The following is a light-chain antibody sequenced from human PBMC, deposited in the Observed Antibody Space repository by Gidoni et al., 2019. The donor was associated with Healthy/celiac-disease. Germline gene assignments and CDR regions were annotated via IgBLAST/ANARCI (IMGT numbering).Light chain of an antibody. J-gene: IGKJ4*01. CDR3: QQCGSSPPLT. V-gene: IGKV3-20*01. Sequence: MVLTQSPGTLSLSPGARATLSCRASQSVSSSYLAWYQQKPGQAPRLLIYGASSRATGIPDRFSGSGSGTDFTLTISRLEPEDFAVYYCQQCGSSPPLTFXGXTKVEIK. CDR2: GAS. CDR1: QSVSSSY.